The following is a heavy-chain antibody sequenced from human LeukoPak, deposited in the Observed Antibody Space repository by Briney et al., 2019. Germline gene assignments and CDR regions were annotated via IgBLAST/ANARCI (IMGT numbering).Heavy chain of an antibody. CDR3: AGIMDTAWGMDV. J-gene: IGHJ6*02. D-gene: IGHD2-8*01. Sequence: SETLSLTCTVSSTSMSSHYWSWIRQPPGQGLEWIGYLSSSGSTNYNPSLKSRVTISVDTSKKQFSLKLTSVTAADTAVYYCAGIMDTAWGMDVWGQGTTVTVSS. V-gene: IGHV4-59*11. CDR2: LSSSGST. CDR1: STSMSSHY.